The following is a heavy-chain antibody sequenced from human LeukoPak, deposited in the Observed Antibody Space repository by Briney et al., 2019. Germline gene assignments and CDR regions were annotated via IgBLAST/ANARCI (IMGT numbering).Heavy chain of an antibody. V-gene: IGHV4-34*01. J-gene: IGHJ6*03. D-gene: IGHD6-19*01. CDR2: INHSGST. Sequence: SETLSLTCAVYGESFSGYYWSWIRRPPGKGLEWIGEINHSGSTNYNPSLKSRVTISVDTSKNQFPLKLSSVNAADTAVYYCARDAGYSSGWYGVEEYYYYMDVWGKGTTVTVSS. CDR1: GESFSGYY. CDR3: ARDAGYSSGWYGVEEYYYYMDV.